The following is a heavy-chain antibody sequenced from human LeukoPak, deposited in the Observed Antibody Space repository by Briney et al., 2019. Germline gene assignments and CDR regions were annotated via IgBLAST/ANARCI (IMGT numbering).Heavy chain of an antibody. V-gene: IGHV3-9*01. CDR3: AKDIGGSYYQFWFDP. Sequence: GGSLRLSCAASGFTFDDYAMHWVRQAPGKGLEWVSGISWNSGSIGYADSVKGRFTISRDNAKNSLYLQMNSLRAEDTALYYCAKDIGGSYYQFWFDPWGQGTLVTVYS. CDR2: ISWNSGSI. D-gene: IGHD1-26*01. CDR1: GFTFDDYA. J-gene: IGHJ5*02.